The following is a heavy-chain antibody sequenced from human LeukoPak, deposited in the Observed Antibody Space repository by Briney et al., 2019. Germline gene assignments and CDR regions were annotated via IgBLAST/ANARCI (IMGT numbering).Heavy chain of an antibody. CDR3: AKQGGDSSSGNWQTLDN. V-gene: IGHV5-51*01. CDR2: IHPPYSNT. Sequence: GESQKISCKGSRYSFTSHWIGLVRQVPGKGLELICIIHPPYSNTRYSPSFQGQVTISVDTSISNAYLKWSSLKASDSAMYYCAKQGGDSSSGNWQTLDNWGQGTLVTVSS. D-gene: IGHD6-19*01. CDR1: RYSFTSHW. J-gene: IGHJ4*02.